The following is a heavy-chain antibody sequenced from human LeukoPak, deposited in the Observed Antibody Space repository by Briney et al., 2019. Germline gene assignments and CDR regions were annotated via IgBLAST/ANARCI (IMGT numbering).Heavy chain of an antibody. D-gene: IGHD6-6*01. CDR1: GFTFCNYG. CDR2: IRYDGSNK. Sequence: GGSLRLYCSGSGFTFCNYGMQWVGQAPGKGLGGVAYIRYDGSNKYYADSVKGRFTISRDNSTNTLDLPMSSLRPEDTAMYYCATEPSSVPHSINGAANLFDPWGQGTLVTVSS. J-gene: IGHJ5*02. CDR3: ATEPSSVPHSINGAANLFDP. V-gene: IGHV3-30*02.